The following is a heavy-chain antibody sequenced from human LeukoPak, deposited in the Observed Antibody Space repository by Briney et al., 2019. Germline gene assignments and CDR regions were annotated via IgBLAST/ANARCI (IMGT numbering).Heavy chain of an antibody. CDR1: GLNLDAYA. Sequence: PGGSLRLSCAASGLNLDAYAMHWVRQAPGKGLEWGSLISGDGTITYYADSVKGRFTISRDNSKNSLFLEMNSLRSEDTALYYCAKDTPLFYHYYGIDVWGQGTTVTVSS. CDR3: AKDTPLFYHYYGIDV. J-gene: IGHJ6*02. V-gene: IGHV3-43*02. CDR2: ISGDGTIT.